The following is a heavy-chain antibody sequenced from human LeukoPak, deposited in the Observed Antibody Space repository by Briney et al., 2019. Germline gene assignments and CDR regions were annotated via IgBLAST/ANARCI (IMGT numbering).Heavy chain of an antibody. V-gene: IGHV4-34*01. CDR3: ARQVYGDYVRFDP. CDR2: INHSGST. D-gene: IGHD4-17*01. Sequence: SETLSLTCAVYGGSFSGYYWSWIRQPPGKGLEWIGEINHSGSTNYNPSLKSRVTISVDTSKNQFSLKLSSVTAADTAVYYCARQVYGDYVRFDPWGQGTLVTVSS. J-gene: IGHJ5*02. CDR1: GGSFSGYY.